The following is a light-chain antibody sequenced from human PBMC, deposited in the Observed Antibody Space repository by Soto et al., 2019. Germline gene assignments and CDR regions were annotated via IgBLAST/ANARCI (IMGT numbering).Light chain of an antibody. J-gene: IGKJ4*01. CDR2: DAS. CDR1: QSISSW. CDR3: QQYNSYAALT. Sequence: DIQMTQSPSTLSASVGDRVTITCRASQSISSWLAWYQQKPGKAPKLLIYDASSLESGVPSRVSGSGSGTDFTLTIGSLQPDDFATYFCQQYNSYAALTFGGGTKVEIK. V-gene: IGKV1-5*01.